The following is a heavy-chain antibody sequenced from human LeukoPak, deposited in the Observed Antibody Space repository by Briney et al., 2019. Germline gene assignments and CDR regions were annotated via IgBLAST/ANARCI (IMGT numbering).Heavy chain of an antibody. CDR1: GGSISSYY. Sequence: SETLSLTCTVSGGSISSYYWSWIRQPAVKELEWIGRIYTSGSTNYNPSLKSRVTMSVGTSKNQFSLKLSSVTAADTAVYYCARDANRRTGRFGFDPWGQGTLVTVSS. V-gene: IGHV4-4*07. CDR2: IYTSGST. D-gene: IGHD3-10*01. CDR3: ARDANRRTGRFGFDP. J-gene: IGHJ5*02.